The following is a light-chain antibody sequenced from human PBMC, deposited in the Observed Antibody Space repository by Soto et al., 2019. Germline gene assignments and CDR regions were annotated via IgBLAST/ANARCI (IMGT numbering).Light chain of an antibody. J-gene: IGKJ1*01. CDR2: AAS. V-gene: IGKV1-39*01. Sequence: DIQMTQSPSSLSASVGDEVTITCRASQTIMTYLNWYQLKPGNPPRXXIYAASSLQSGVPSRFSGSGSGTDFTLTISSLQPEDFATYSCQQSYNSPQTFGRGTKVDIK. CDR1: QTIMTY. CDR3: QQSYNSPQT.